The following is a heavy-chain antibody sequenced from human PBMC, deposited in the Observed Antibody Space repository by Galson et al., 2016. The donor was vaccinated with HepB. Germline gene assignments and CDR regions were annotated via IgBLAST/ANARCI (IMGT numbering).Heavy chain of an antibody. CDR1: GFTFGDYA. J-gene: IGHJ4*02. Sequence: SLRLSCAASGFTFGDYALSWFRQAPGKGLEWIAWITSSSDTMYYADSVKGRFTISRDNSKNTLYLQLNSLRAEDTAVYYCAKDPRVLLWFGELLLWGQGTLVTVSS. CDR2: ITSSSDTM. V-gene: IGHV3-23*01. CDR3: AKDPRVLLWFGELLL. D-gene: IGHD3-10*01.